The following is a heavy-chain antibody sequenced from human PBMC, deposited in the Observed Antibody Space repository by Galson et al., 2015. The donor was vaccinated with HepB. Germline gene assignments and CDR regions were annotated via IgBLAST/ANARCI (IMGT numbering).Heavy chain of an antibody. CDR1: GFTFSSYA. Sequence: SLRLSCAASGFTFSSYAMSWVRQAPGKGLEWVSAISGSGGSTYYADSVKGRFTISRDNSKNTLYLQMSSLRAEDTAVYYCAKDSGVGRGGDCYDSWGQGTLVTVSS. CDR3: AKDSGVGRGGDCYDS. J-gene: IGHJ4*02. CDR2: ISGSGGST. V-gene: IGHV3-23*01. D-gene: IGHD2-21*01.